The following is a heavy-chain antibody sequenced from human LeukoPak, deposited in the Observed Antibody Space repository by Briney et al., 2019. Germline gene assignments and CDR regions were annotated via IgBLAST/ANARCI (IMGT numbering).Heavy chain of an antibody. D-gene: IGHD2-15*01. J-gene: IGHJ6*03. Sequence: PSETLSLTCTVSGGSISSHYWSWIRQPPGEGLEWIGYIYYSGSTNYNPSLKSRVTISVDTSKNQFSLKLSSVTAADTAVYYCARGSRCSGGSCYAYYYYYMDVWGKGTTVTVSS. V-gene: IGHV4-59*11. CDR1: GGSISSHY. CDR2: IYYSGST. CDR3: ARGSRCSGGSCYAYYYYYMDV.